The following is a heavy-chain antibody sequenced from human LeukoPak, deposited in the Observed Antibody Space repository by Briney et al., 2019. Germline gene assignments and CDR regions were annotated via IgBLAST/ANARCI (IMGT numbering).Heavy chain of an antibody. CDR1: GFSFSSYA. J-gene: IGHJ4*02. CDR3: AKALPSSWYPFDY. D-gene: IGHD6-13*01. V-gene: IGHV3-23*01. Sequence: GGSLSLSCSASGFSFSSYAMSWVRPAAGKGLEWVSCICGSGGSTYYADSVKGRFTISRDNSKNTLYLQMNSLRADDTAVYYCAKALPSSWYPFDYWGQGTLVTVSS. CDR2: ICGSGGST.